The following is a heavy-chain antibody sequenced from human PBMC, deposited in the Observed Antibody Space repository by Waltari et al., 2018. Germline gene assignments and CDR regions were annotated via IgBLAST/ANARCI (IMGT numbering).Heavy chain of an antibody. Sequence: VESGGGLVKPGGSLRLSCAASGFTFSSYSMNWVRQAPGKGLEWVSSISSSSSYIYYADSVKGRFTISRDNAKNSLYLQMNSLRAEDTAVYYCAGVHLEWLPHAFDIWGQGTMVTVSS. CDR2: ISSSSSYI. V-gene: IGHV3-21*01. CDR1: GFTFSSYS. D-gene: IGHD3-3*01. J-gene: IGHJ3*02. CDR3: AGVHLEWLPHAFDI.